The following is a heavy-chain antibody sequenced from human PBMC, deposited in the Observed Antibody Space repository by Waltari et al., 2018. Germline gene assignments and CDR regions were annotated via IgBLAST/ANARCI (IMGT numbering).Heavy chain of an antibody. Sequence: QVQLQQWGAGLLKPSETLSLTCAVYGGSFSGYYWSWIRQPPGKGLAWMGEINHSGSTNYNPSLKSRVTISVDTSKNQFSLKLSSVTAADTAVYYCARGHRMWGFYSGSYYGRFPRAFDIWGQGTMVTVSS. CDR2: INHSGST. CDR3: ARGHRMWGFYSGSYYGRFPRAFDI. CDR1: GGSFSGYY. D-gene: IGHD1-26*01. V-gene: IGHV4-34*01. J-gene: IGHJ3*02.